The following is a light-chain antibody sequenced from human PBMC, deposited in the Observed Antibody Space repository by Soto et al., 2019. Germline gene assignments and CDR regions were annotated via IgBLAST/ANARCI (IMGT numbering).Light chain of an antibody. Sequence: QSALTQPRSVSGAPGQSVTISCTGTSSDVVSWYQQHPGKAPKLILYYVSQRPSGVPDRFSGSKSGNTASLTISGLQAEDEADYYCCSSAGGVTWVFGGGTKLTVL. CDR3: CSSAGGVTWV. CDR2: YVS. J-gene: IGLJ3*02. V-gene: IGLV2-11*01. CDR1: SSDV.